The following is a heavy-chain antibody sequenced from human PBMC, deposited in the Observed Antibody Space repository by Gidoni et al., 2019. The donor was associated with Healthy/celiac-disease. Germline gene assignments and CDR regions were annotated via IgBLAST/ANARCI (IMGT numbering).Heavy chain of an antibody. CDR2: SSSYI. Sequence: SSSYIYYADSVKGRFTISRDNAKNSLYLQMNSLRAEDTAVYYCARSYDSSGYTGWFDPWGQGTLVTVSS. D-gene: IGHD3-22*01. CDR3: ARSYDSSGYTGWFDP. J-gene: IGHJ5*02. V-gene: IGHV3-21*01.